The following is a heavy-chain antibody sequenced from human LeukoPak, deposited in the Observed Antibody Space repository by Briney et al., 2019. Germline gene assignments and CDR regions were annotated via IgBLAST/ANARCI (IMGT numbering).Heavy chain of an antibody. CDR1: GYSFTSYW. V-gene: IGHV5-10-1*01. D-gene: IGHD3-22*01. CDR2: IDPSDSYT. CDR3: ARLEGYYDSSGYYYPGPFDY. Sequence: PGESLQISCQGSGYSFTSYWISWVRQMPGKGLERMGRIDPSDSYTNYSPSFQGHVTISADKSISTAYLQWSSLKASDTAMYYCARLEGYYDSSGYYYPGPFDYWGQGTLVTVSS. J-gene: IGHJ4*02.